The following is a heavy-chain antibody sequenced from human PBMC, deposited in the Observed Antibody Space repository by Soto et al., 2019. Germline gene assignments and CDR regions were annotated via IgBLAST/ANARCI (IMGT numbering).Heavy chain of an antibody. V-gene: IGHV5-51*01. CDR3: ARRDYYGSGSYDSSDAFDI. CDR1: EYRFTSYW. Sequence: GESLRISWKDSEYRFTSYWIGWVRQQAGKGLEWMGIIYPGDSDTRYSPSFQGKVTISDDKSISTAYLQWSTLKASDTAMYYCARRDYYGSGSYDSSDAFDIWGQGTMVTGSS. J-gene: IGHJ3*02. CDR2: IYPGDSDT. D-gene: IGHD3-10*01.